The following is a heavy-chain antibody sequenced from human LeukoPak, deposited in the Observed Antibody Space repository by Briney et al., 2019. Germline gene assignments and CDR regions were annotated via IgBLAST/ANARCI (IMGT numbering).Heavy chain of an antibody. J-gene: IGHJ6*02. D-gene: IGHD3-22*01. CDR1: GFTFSSYG. V-gene: IGHV3-30*02. CDR2: IWYDGSNK. CDR3: AKDLGTYYYDSSGYRNYYYGMDV. Sequence: GGSLKLSCAASGFTFSSYGMHWVLQAPGKGLEWVAVIWYDGSNKYYADSVKGRFTISRDNSKNTLYLQMNSLRAEDTAVYYCAKDLGTYYYDSSGYRNYYYGMDVWGQGTTVTVSS.